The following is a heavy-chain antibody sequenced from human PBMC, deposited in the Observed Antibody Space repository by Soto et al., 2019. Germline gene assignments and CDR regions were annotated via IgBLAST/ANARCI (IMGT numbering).Heavy chain of an antibody. CDR2: ISWDGDFL. CDR3: AKEGNGGSSLDH. V-gene: IGHV3-43*01. CDR1: GFKFDDYM. D-gene: IGHD1-26*01. Sequence: EVLLVESGGGVVQPGGSLRLSCEASGFKFDDYMMHWVRQAPGKGLEWISRISWDGDFLDYAESIKGRFTVSRDNSKNSLYLHMNSLKTEDTAFYYCAKEGNGGSSLDHWGQGTLVTVSS. J-gene: IGHJ4*02.